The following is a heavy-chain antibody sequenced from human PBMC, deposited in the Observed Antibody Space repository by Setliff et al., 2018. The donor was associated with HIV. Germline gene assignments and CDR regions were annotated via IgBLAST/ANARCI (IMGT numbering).Heavy chain of an antibody. J-gene: IGHJ6*03. Sequence: RLSCAASGFTFRSYSMNWVRQAPGKGLEWVSYISSSSSTIYYADSVKGRFTISRDNAKNSLYLQMNSLRAEDTAVYYCARDSGGWYPTGDYYYYYIDVWGKGTTVTVSS. V-gene: IGHV3-48*01. CDR2: ISSSSSTI. CDR3: ARDSGGWYPTGDYYYYYIDV. CDR1: GFTFRSYS. D-gene: IGHD6-19*01.